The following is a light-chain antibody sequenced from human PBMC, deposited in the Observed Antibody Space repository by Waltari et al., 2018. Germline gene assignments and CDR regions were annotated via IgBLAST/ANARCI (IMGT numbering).Light chain of an antibody. CDR3: ASWDDSHYV. J-gene: IGLJ1*01. CDR1: GSNVGTYNL. Sequence: QSALTQPASVSGSPGQSITISCTGTGSNVGTYNLVSWYQQHPGKAPQLIIYAGSQRPCGVSKRCSGSKSGNTASLTIAGLRSEDEAVYYCASWDDSHYVFGPGTQVTVL. V-gene: IGLV2-23*01. CDR2: AGS.